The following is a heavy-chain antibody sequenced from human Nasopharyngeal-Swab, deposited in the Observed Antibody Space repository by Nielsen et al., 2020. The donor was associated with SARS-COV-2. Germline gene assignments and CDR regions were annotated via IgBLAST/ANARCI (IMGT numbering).Heavy chain of an antibody. Sequence: RQAPVDGVGRSGYIYYSGSTNYNPSLKSRVTISVDTSKNQFSLKLSSVTAADTAMYYCARDRVTGFLGQVYYYYGMDVWGQGTTVTVSS. D-gene: IGHD3-3*01. J-gene: IGHJ6*02. V-gene: IGHV4-59*01. CDR3: ARDRVTGFLGQVYYYYGMDV. CDR2: IYYSGST.